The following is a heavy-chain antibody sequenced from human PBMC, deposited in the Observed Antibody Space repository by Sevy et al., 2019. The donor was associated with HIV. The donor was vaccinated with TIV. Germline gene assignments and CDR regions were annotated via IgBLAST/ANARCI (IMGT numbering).Heavy chain of an antibody. V-gene: IGHV3-21*01. CDR2: ISGSSNYI. CDR3: ARVTAYCSGGSCYSTMGADV. CDR1: GFTFSSYS. J-gene: IGHJ6*02. D-gene: IGHD2-15*01. Sequence: GESLKISCAASGFTFSSYSMIWVRQAPRKGLEWVSSISGSSNYIYYPDSVKGRFTISRDNAKNSPYLQMNSLRAEDTAVYYCARVTAYCSGGSCYSTMGADVWGQGTTVTVSS.